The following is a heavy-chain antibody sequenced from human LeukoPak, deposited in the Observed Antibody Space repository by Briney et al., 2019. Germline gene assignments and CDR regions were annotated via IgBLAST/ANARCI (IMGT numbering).Heavy chain of an antibody. D-gene: IGHD3-3*01. CDR2: IYYSGST. CDR1: GGSFSGYY. J-gene: IGHJ5*02. Sequence: SETLSLTCAVYGGSFSGYYWSWIRQPPGKGLEWIGSIYYSGSTYYNPSLKSRVTISVDTSKNQFSLKLSSVTAADTAVYYCARDFPNNDFWSGYLTSGSNWFDPWGQGTLVTVSS. CDR3: ARDFPNNDFWSGYLTSGSNWFDP. V-gene: IGHV4-34*01.